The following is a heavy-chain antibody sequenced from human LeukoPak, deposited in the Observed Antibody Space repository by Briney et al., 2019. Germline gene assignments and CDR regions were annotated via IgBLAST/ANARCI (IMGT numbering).Heavy chain of an antibody. CDR1: GGSLSSYY. V-gene: IGHV4-4*07. CDR3: AKEGRGSTPGY. D-gene: IGHD2-15*01. CDR2: ISTSGTT. Sequence: SETLSLTCTVSGGSLSSYYGSWIRQPAGKGLEWIGRISTSGTTNYNPSLKSRVTMSVDTSKNQFSLRLSSVTAADTAVYYCAKEGRGSTPGYWGQGILVTVSS. J-gene: IGHJ4*02.